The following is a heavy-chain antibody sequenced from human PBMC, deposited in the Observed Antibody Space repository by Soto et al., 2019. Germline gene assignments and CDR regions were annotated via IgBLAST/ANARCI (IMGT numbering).Heavy chain of an antibody. CDR3: ARARYGLYPFDY. CDR1: GDSISSGGYS. Sequence: SETLSLTCDVSGDSISSGGYSWNWIRQTPGKGLEWIGNIYQSGTTDYNPSLKSRVTISVDRSKNQFSLKLSSVTAADTAVYYCARARYGLYPFDYWGQGTLVTVSS. D-gene: IGHD5-18*01. V-gene: IGHV4-30-2*01. CDR2: IYQSGTT. J-gene: IGHJ4*02.